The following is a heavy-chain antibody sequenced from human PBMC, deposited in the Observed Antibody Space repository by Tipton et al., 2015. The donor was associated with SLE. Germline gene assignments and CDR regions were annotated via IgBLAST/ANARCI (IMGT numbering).Heavy chain of an antibody. J-gene: IGHJ5*01. CDR3: ARATRTVYSEFDS. V-gene: IGHV4-38-2*02. D-gene: IGHD3/OR15-3a*01. CDR1: GFSISSAYY. CDR2: ISYNGGT. Sequence: TLSLTCSVSGFSISSAYYWGWIRQPPGKGLEFIGTISYNGGTDYNPSLKSRVTISKDTSKNHFSLKLDSVTATDTAVYYCARATRTVYSEFDSWGQGTLVTVSS.